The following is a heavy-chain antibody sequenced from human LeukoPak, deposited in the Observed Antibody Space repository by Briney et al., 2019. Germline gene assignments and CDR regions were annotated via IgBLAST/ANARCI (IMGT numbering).Heavy chain of an antibody. Sequence: GGSLRLSCVASGFAVGSNYMSWVRQAPGKGLEWVSLIYSGGAIRYADSVKGRFTISRDSSKNTLFLQMNDLTVEDTARYYCARRPGNWGQGILVTVSS. CDR1: GFAVGSNY. CDR2: IYSGGAI. J-gene: IGHJ4*02. D-gene: IGHD1-14*01. CDR3: ARRPGN. V-gene: IGHV3-53*01.